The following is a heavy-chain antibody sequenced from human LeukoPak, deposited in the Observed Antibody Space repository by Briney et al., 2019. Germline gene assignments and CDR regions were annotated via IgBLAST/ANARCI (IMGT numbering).Heavy chain of an antibody. CDR2: INPNSGGT. Sequence: ASVKVSCKASGYTFTGYYMHWVRQAPGQGLEWMGWINPNSGGTNYAQKFQGRVTMTRDTSISTAYMELSRLRSDDTAVYYCARVDYYGSGSNFDYWGQGTLVTVSS. J-gene: IGHJ4*02. CDR3: ARVDYYGSGSNFDY. D-gene: IGHD3-10*01. V-gene: IGHV1-2*02. CDR1: GYTFTGYY.